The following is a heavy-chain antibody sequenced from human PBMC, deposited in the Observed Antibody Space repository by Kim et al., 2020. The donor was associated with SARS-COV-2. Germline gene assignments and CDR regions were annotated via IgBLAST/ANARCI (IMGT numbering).Heavy chain of an antibody. J-gene: IGHJ3*02. V-gene: IGHV1-2*02. CDR2: INPNSGGP. CDR1: GYTFTDSY. CDR3: ARQLRITMLVVLHYAFDI. Sequence: ASVKVSCKASGYTFTDSYIHWVRQAPGQGLEWMGWINPNSGGPYYAQKFQGRVTMTRDTSISTAYMELSSLRSDDTAVYYCARQLRITMLVVLHYAFDIWGQGTPVTVS. D-gene: IGHD3-22*01.